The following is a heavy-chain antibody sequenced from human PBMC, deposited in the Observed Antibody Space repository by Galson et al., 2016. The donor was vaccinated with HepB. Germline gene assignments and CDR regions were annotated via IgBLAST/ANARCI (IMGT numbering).Heavy chain of an antibody. CDR3: ARVGRAVGEVDYDQVLDV. Sequence: SETLSLTCAVSGGSISYNYWWSWVRQPPGQGLEWIGQIYHSGISNYNPSLKSRFSISVDPSKTELSLRVRSVTATDTGKYFCARVGRAVGEVDYDQVLDVWGQGTTVTVSS. V-gene: IGHV4-4*02. CDR1: GGSISYNYW. J-gene: IGHJ6*02. CDR2: IYHSGIS. D-gene: IGHD4-17*01.